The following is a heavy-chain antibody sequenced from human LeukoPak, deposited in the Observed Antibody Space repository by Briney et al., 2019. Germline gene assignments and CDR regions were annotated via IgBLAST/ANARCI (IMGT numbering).Heavy chain of an antibody. CDR1: GYTFTGYY. CDR3: ARVYYYYYYMDV. Sequence: ASVKVSCKASGYTFTGYYMHWVRQAPGQGLEWMGWINPNSGGTNYAQKFQGRVTMTRDTSISTAYMELSRLRSEDTAVYYCARVYYYYYYMDVWGKGTTVTISS. CDR2: INPNSGGT. J-gene: IGHJ6*03. V-gene: IGHV1-2*02.